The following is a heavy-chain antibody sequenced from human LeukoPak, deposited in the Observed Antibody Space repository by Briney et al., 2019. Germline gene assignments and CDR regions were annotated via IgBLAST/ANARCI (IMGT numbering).Heavy chain of an antibody. D-gene: IGHD3-9*01. J-gene: IGHJ6*02. CDR2: ISGSGGST. CDR1: GFTFSSYA. CDR3: AKDPPHYDILTGWTPYYGMDV. V-gene: IGHV3-23*01. Sequence: GGSLRLSCAASGFTFSSYAMSWVRQAPGKGLEWVSAISGSGGSTYYADSVKGRFTISRDNSKNTPYLQMNSLRAEDTAVYYCAKDPPHYDILTGWTPYYGMDVWGQGTTVTVSS.